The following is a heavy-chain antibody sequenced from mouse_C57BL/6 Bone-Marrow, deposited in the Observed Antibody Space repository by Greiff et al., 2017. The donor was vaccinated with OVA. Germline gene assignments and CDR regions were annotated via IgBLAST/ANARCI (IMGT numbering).Heavy chain of an antibody. J-gene: IGHJ4*01. CDR3: ARNGDYYGSSPAMDD. Sequence: VQVVESGPGLVAPSQSLSITCTVSGFSLTSYAISWVRQPPGKGLEWLGVIWTGGGTNYNSALKSILGISQDNSKSQVFLRMNSLQTNDTARYDCARNGDYYGSSPAMDDWGQGTSVTVSS. CDR2: IWTGGGT. V-gene: IGHV2-9-1*01. CDR1: GFSLTSYA. D-gene: IGHD1-1*01.